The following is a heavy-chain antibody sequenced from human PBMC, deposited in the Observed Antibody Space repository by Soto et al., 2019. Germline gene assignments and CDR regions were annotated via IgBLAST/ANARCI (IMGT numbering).Heavy chain of an antibody. Sequence: QVQLVQSGAEVKKPGSSVKVSCKASGDTFIRYAISWVRQAPGQGLEWMGGVIPIFATPQYAQKFQGRVTITADESTTTAYMELSSLRSEDTAVYYCARFPLDFVDRYWYFDLWGRGTLVTVSS. CDR2: VIPIFATP. CDR1: GDTFIRYA. D-gene: IGHD3-16*02. V-gene: IGHV1-69*01. J-gene: IGHJ2*01. CDR3: ARFPLDFVDRYWYFDL.